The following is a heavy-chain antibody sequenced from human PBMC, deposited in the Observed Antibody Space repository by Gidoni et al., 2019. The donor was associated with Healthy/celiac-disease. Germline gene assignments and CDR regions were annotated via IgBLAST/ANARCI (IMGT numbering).Heavy chain of an antibody. D-gene: IGHD2-2*01. CDR1: GGSFSGYY. V-gene: IGHV4-34*01. J-gene: IGHJ6*02. Sequence: QVQLQQWGAGLLKPSETLSLTCAVYGGSFSGYYWRWIRQPPGKGLEWIGEINHSGSTNYNPSLKSRVTISVDTSKNQFSLKLSSVTAADTAVYYCARARGCSSTSCYYAVYYYGMDVWGQGTTVTVSS. CDR3: ARARGCSSTSCYYAVYYYGMDV. CDR2: INHSGST.